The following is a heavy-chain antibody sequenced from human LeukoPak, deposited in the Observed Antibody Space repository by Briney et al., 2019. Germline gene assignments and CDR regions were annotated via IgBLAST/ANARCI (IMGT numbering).Heavy chain of an antibody. CDR3: ARESHGTGDQ. D-gene: IGHD3-10*01. Sequence: GGSLRLSCVGFGLTFRNYGMNWVRQAPGTGLEWVAGMREDGGQEYYVDSVRGRFTISRDSAKNSLYLQMNSLRAEDTAVYYCARESHGTGDQWGQGTLVTVSS. CDR1: GLTFRNYG. CDR2: MREDGGQE. J-gene: IGHJ4*02. V-gene: IGHV3-7*03.